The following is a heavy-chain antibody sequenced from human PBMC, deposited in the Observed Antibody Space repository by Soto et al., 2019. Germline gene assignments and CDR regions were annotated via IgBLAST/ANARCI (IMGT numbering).Heavy chain of an antibody. D-gene: IGHD4-17*01. CDR3: ARATYGDYAPSPGNDY. V-gene: IGHV4-4*02. CDR2: IYHSGST. Sequence: SETLSLTCAVSGGSISSSNWWSWVRQPPGKGLEWIGEIYHSGSTNYNPSLKSRVTISVDKSKNQFSLKLSSVTAADTAVYYCARATYGDYAPSPGNDYWGQGTLVTVSS. CDR1: GGSISSSNW. J-gene: IGHJ4*02.